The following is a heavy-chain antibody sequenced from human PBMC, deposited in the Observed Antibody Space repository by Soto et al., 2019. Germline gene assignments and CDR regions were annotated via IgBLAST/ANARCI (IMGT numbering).Heavy chain of an antibody. V-gene: IGHV3-15*01. D-gene: IGHD3-22*01. CDR2: IKSKTDGGTT. Sequence: GGSPRLSCAASGFTFSNAWMSWVRQAPGKGLEWVGRIKSKTDGGTTDYAAPVKGRFTISRDDSKNTLYLQMNSLKTEDTAVYYCTTYYYYDSSGYYAPDAFDIWGQGTMVTVSS. CDR1: GFTFSNAW. CDR3: TTYYYYDSSGYYAPDAFDI. J-gene: IGHJ3*02.